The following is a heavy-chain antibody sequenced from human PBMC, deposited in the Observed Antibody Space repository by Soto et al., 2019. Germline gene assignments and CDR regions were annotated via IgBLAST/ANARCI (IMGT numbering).Heavy chain of an antibody. CDR3: ARMATFGSLNWFDP. Sequence: ASVKVSCKASGYTFTSYGISWVRQAPGQGLEWMGWSSAYNGNTNYAQKLQGRVTMTTDTSTTTAYMELRSLRSDDTAIYYCARMATFGSLNWFDPWGQGTLVTVSS. CDR1: GYTFTSYG. J-gene: IGHJ5*02. D-gene: IGHD3-16*01. CDR2: SSAYNGNT. V-gene: IGHV1-18*04.